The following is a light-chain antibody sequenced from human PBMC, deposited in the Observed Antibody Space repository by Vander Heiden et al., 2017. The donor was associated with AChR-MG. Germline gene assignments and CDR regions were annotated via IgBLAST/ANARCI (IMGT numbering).Light chain of an antibody. J-gene: IGLJ1*01. CDR1: SSDVGGYNY. Sequence: QSALTQPASVSASPGQSITIACTGTSSDVGGYNYVSWYQQHTGKAPKLMIYDASKRPSGVSNRFSGSKSGNTASLTISGLQAEDEADYYCSSYTSSSTLVFGTGTKVTVL. CDR2: DAS. V-gene: IGLV2-14*01. CDR3: SSYTSSSTLV.